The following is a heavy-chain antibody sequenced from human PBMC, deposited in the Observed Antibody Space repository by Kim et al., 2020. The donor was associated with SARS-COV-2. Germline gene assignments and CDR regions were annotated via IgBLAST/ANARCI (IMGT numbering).Heavy chain of an antibody. CDR1: GGSISSSSYY. CDR3: ARQVLSSSWYYFDY. J-gene: IGHJ4*01. Sequence: SETLSLTCTVSGGSISSSSYYWGWIRQPPGKGLEWIGSIYYSGSTYYNPSLKSRVTISVDTSKNQFSLKLSSVTAADTAVYYCARQVLSSSWYYFDYWG. D-gene: IGHD6-13*01. V-gene: IGHV4-39*01. CDR2: IYYSGST.